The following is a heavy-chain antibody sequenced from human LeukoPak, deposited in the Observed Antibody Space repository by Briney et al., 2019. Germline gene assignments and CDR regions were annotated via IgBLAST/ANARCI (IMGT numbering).Heavy chain of an antibody. D-gene: IGHD2-8*01. J-gene: IGHJ4*02. V-gene: IGHV1-24*01. Sequence: ASVKVSCKASGYIFTSYGISWVRQAPGKGLEWMGGFDPEDGETIYAQKFQGRVTMTEDTSTDTAYMELSSLRSEDTAVYYCATAHCTNGVCYMNFDYWGQGTLVTVSS. CDR1: GYIFTSYG. CDR2: FDPEDGET. CDR3: ATAHCTNGVCYMNFDY.